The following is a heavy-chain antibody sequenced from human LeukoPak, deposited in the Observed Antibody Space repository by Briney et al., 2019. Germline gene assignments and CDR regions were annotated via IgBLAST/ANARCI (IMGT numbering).Heavy chain of an antibody. V-gene: IGHV4-34*01. J-gene: IGHJ6*03. CDR2: INHSGST. D-gene: IGHD2-15*01. CDR1: GGSFSGYY. CDR3: ARGYCSGGSCYSYYYYNYMDV. Sequence: TSETLSLTCAVYGGSFSGYYWSWIRQPPGKGLEWMGEINHSGSTNYNPSLKSRVTISVDTSKNQFSLKLSSVTAADTAVYYCARGYCSGGSCYSYYYYNYMDVWGKGTTVTVSS.